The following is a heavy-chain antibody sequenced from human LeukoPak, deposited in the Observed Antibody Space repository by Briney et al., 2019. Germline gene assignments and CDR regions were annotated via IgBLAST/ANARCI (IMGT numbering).Heavy chain of an antibody. V-gene: IGHV3-23*01. CDR1: GFTFSNYA. J-gene: IGHJ4*02. CDR3: AKWGDYDVLTGYYVSDY. D-gene: IGHD3-9*01. Sequence: GASLSLSCAASGFTFSNYAMSWLRQAPGKGLEWVSAITGSGGNTYYADSVKGRFTISRDNSKNTVFLQMNSLRAEDTAVYYCAKWGDYDVLTGYYVSDYWGQGTLVTVSS. CDR2: ITGSGGNT.